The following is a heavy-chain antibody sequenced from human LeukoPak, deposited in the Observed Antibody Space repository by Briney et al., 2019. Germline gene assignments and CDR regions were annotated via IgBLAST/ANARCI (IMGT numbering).Heavy chain of an antibody. V-gene: IGHV1-69*05. J-gene: IGHJ5*02. CDR3: ARDNRDRITIFGVVPNWFDP. D-gene: IGHD3-3*01. Sequence: SVKVSCKASGGTFSSYAISWVRQAPGQGLEWVGGIIPIFGTANYAQKFQGRVTITTDESTSTAYMELSSLRSEDTAVYYCARDNRDRITIFGVVPNWFDPWGQGTLVTVSS. CDR2: IIPIFGTA. CDR1: GGTFSSYA.